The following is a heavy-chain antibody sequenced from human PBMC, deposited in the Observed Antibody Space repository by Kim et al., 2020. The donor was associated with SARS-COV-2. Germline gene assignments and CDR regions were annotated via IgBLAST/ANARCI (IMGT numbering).Heavy chain of an antibody. V-gene: IGHV3-7*01. CDR1: GFTFSDYW. J-gene: IGHJ5*02. CDR3: ARNLFARSGPFTYFDP. Sequence: GGSLRLSCAASGFTFSDYWMSWIRQTPGKGLEWVANINQDGSEKYYVDSVKGRSTISGDNAKNSLYLEMNNVRAEDAATYYGARNLFARSGPFTYFDP. D-gene: IGHD3-16*01. CDR2: INQDGSEK.